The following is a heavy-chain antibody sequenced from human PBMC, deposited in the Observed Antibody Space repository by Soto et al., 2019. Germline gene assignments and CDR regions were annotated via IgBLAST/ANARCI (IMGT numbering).Heavy chain of an antibody. Sequence: QVQLQQWGAGLLKPSETLSLTCAVYGGSFSGYYWSWIRQPPGKGLEWIGEINHSGSTNYNPSLKSRVTISVDTSKNQFSLKLSSVTAADTAVYYCARSDYGDCDDYWGQGTLVTVSS. CDR3: ARSDYGDCDDY. CDR2: INHSGST. CDR1: GGSFSGYY. J-gene: IGHJ4*02. D-gene: IGHD4-17*01. V-gene: IGHV4-34*01.